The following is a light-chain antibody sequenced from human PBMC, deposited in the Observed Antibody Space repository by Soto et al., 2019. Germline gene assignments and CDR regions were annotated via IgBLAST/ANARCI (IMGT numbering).Light chain of an antibody. CDR3: SAWDDSLQSVV. J-gene: IGLJ2*01. CDR2: TDN. CDR1: SSNIGSEY. V-gene: IGLV1-47*02. Sequence: QSVLIQPPSASGTPGQTVTISCSGSSSNIGSEYVDWYQQLPRTAPKLLIYTDNKRHSGDPYRFSGYKAGTSGSLAISGLRYEDEAEYFCSAWDDSLQSVVFGGGTKLTVL.